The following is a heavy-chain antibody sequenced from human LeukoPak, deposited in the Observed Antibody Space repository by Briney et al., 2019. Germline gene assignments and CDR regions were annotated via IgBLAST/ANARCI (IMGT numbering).Heavy chain of an antibody. V-gene: IGHV3-30*01. CDR2: ISSDGNHE. CDR3: ARAEETPEYYHFYLDV. Sequence: GGSLRLSCAASGFTFSNFPMHWVRQAPGKGLEWVAVISSDGNHEYYADSVKGRFTISRDNSKNTVYLQMNSLRAEDTAVCYCARAEETPEYYHFYLDVWGKGTTVTV. J-gene: IGHJ6*03. D-gene: IGHD1-14*01. CDR1: GFTFSNFP.